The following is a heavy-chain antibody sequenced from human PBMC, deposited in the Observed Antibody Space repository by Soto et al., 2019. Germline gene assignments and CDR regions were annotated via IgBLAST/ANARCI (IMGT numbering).Heavy chain of an antibody. J-gene: IGHJ6*02. D-gene: IGHD3-3*01. CDR2: ISAYNGST. V-gene: IGHV1-18*01. Sequence: ASVKVSGKASGYTFTSYGISWVRQAPGQGLEWMGWISAYNGSTNYAQKLQGRVTMTTDTSTSTAYMELRSLRSDDTAVYYCARDHRDYDFWSGYYLSYYYGMDVWGQGTTVTVSS. CDR1: GYTFTSYG. CDR3: ARDHRDYDFWSGYYLSYYYGMDV.